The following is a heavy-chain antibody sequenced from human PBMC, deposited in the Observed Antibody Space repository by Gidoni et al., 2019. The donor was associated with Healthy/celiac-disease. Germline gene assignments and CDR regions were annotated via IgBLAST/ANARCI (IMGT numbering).Heavy chain of an antibody. D-gene: IGHD6-19*01. CDR3: AKARAVAGVGVNY. CDR2: ISWNSGSI. Sequence: LVESGGGLVPPGRSLRLSCAASGFTFDDYAMHWVRQAPGKGLEWVSGISWNSGSIGYADSVKGRFTISRDNAKNSLYLQMNSLRAEDTALYYCAKARAVAGVGVNYWGQGTLVTVSS. J-gene: IGHJ4*02. CDR1: GFTFDDYA. V-gene: IGHV3-9*01.